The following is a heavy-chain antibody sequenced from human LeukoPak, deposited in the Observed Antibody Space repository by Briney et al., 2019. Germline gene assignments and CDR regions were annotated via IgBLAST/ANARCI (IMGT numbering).Heavy chain of an antibody. V-gene: IGHV3-7*03. Sequence: GGSLRLSCAASGFIFSSYWMSWVRQAPGKGLEWVANIKQDGSEKCYVDSVKGRFTISRDNAKNSLYLQMNSLRAEDTAVYYCASRLPRGSYFDYWGQGTLVTVSS. CDR1: GFIFSSYW. J-gene: IGHJ4*02. D-gene: IGHD5-12*01. CDR2: IKQDGSEK. CDR3: ASRLPRGSYFDY.